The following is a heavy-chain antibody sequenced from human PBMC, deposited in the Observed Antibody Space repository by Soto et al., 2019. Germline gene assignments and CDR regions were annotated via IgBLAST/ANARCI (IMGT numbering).Heavy chain of an antibody. V-gene: IGHV3-23*01. CDR1: GFTFSSYA. D-gene: IGHD3-3*01. Sequence: EVQLLESGGGLVQPGGSLRLSCAASGFTFSSYAMSWVRQAPGKGLEWVSAISGSGGSTYYADSVKGRFTISRDNSKNTLYLQMNSLRAEDTAVYYCARRITYYDFWSSENWFDPWGQGTLVTASS. J-gene: IGHJ5*02. CDR2: ISGSGGST. CDR3: ARRITYYDFWSSENWFDP.